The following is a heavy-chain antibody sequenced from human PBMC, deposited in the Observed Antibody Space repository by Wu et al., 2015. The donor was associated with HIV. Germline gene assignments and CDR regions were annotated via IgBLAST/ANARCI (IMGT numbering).Heavy chain of an antibody. CDR3: ARRRAYTSGWYILDN. CDR2: MNPRTGNI. Sequence: QVQLVQSGAEVKEPGASVKVSCKTSGYTFISYDINWVRQATGQGLEWMGWMNPRTGNIGYAQKFQGRVTMTRDTSISTANMELSSLRSEDTAVYYCARRRAYTSGWYILDNWGQGTLVTVSS. V-gene: IGHV1-8*01. J-gene: IGHJ4*02. D-gene: IGHD6-19*01. CDR1: GYTFISYD.